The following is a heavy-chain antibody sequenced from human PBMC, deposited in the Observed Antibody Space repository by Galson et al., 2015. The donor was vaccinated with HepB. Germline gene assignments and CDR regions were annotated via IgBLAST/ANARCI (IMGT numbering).Heavy chain of an antibody. D-gene: IGHD2-2*02. CDR3: AREGYCSSTSCYTGAFDI. CDR1: GFTFSSYS. Sequence: LRLSCAASGFTFSSYSMNWVRQAPGKGLEWVSAISGSGGSTYYADSVKGRFTISRDNSKNTLYLQMNSLRAEDTAVYYCAREGYCSSTSCYTGAFDIWGQGTMVTVSS. J-gene: IGHJ3*02. V-gene: IGHV3-23*01. CDR2: ISGSGGST.